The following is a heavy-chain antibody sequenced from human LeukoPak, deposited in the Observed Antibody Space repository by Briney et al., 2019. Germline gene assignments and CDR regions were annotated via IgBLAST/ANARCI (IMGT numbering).Heavy chain of an antibody. D-gene: IGHD3-22*01. CDR1: ELTFSNYG. Sequence: PGGSLRLSCAVSELTFSNYGMSWVRQAPGKGLEWVAGISDTGGRTNYADSVKGRFTISRDNPKNTLYLQMNSLRAEDTAVYFCAKRGVVIRVILVGFHKEAYYFDSWGRGALVTVSS. V-gene: IGHV3-23*01. CDR3: AKRGVVIRVILVGFHKEAYYFDS. J-gene: IGHJ4*02. CDR2: ISDTGGRT.